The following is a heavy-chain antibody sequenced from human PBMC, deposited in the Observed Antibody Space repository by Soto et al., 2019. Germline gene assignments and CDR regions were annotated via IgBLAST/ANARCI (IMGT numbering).Heavy chain of an antibody. J-gene: IGHJ5*02. D-gene: IGHD3-10*01. CDR1: GGSVSGGSYY. Sequence: SETLSLTCTVSGGSVSGGSYYWSWIRQPPGKGLEWIGYIYYSGSTNYNPSLKSRVTISVDTSKNQFSLKLSSVTAADTAVYYCARDSWYYYGLDPWGQGTLVTVSS. V-gene: IGHV4-61*01. CDR2: IYYSGST. CDR3: ARDSWYYYGLDP.